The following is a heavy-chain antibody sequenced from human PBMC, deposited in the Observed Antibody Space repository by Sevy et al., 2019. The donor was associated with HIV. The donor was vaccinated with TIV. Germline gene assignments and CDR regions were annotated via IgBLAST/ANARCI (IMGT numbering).Heavy chain of an antibody. J-gene: IGHJ4*02. Sequence: GGSLRLSCSASGFTFSSYAMHWVRQAPGKGLEYVSAISSNGGSTYYADSVKGRFTISRDNSKNTLYLQMSSLRAEDKAGYYCVKDGGYSGYDSPVDYWGQGTLVTVSS. CDR3: VKDGGYSGYDSPVDY. V-gene: IGHV3-64D*06. D-gene: IGHD5-12*01. CDR1: GFTFSSYA. CDR2: ISSNGGST.